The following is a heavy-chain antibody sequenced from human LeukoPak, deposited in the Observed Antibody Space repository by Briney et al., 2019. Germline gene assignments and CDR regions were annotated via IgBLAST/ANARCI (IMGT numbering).Heavy chain of an antibody. Sequence: PSETLSLTCSVSGGSISSYYWSWIRQPPGKGLEWIGNIYYSGSTNYNPSLKGRVTISVDTSKNQFSLKLSSVTAADTAVYYCARNYDSSGYTTFAYWGQGTPVTVSS. D-gene: IGHD3-22*01. CDR3: ARNYDSSGYTTFAY. CDR2: IYYSGST. CDR1: GGSISSYY. J-gene: IGHJ4*02. V-gene: IGHV4-59*12.